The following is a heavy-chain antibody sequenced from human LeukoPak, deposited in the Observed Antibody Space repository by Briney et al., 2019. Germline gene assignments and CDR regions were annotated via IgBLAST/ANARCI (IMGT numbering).Heavy chain of an antibody. Sequence: GGSLRLSCVASRLTFSNYAMTSGRQAPGKGLEWVSTISGSGSSTYYADSVKGRFTISRDNSKNTLYLQMNSLRAEDTAVYYCAQVPSTYSSSCYWGQGTLVTVSS. CDR2: ISGSGSST. CDR1: RLTFSNYA. D-gene: IGHD6-13*01. CDR3: AQVPSTYSSSCY. V-gene: IGHV3-23*01. J-gene: IGHJ4*02.